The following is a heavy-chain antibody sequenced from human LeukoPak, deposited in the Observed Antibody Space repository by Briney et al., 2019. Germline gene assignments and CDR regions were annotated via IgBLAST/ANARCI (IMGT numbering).Heavy chain of an antibody. V-gene: IGHV4-59*01. Sequence: PSETLSLTCTVSGGSISSYYWSWIRQPPGKGLEWIGYIYYSGSTNYNPSPKSRVTISVDTSKNQFSLKLSSVTAADTAVYYCARETWDLYYFDYWGQGTLVTVSS. CDR3: ARETWDLYYFDY. CDR2: IYYSGST. CDR1: GGSISSYY. J-gene: IGHJ4*02. D-gene: IGHD1-26*01.